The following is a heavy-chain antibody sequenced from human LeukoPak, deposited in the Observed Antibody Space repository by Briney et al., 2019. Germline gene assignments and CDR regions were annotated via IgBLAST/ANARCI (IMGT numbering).Heavy chain of an antibody. CDR2: ISYDGSKK. V-gene: IGHV3-30*03. CDR3: ARGNYFGSGTYYQIIDY. CDR1: GFTFSTYG. J-gene: IGHJ4*02. D-gene: IGHD3-10*01. Sequence: GGSLRLSCAASGFTFSTYGMHWVRQAPGKGLEWVALISYDGSKKYYADSVKGRFTISRDNSKNTLFLQMNSLRAEDTAVYFCARGNYFGSGTYYQIIDYWGQGTLVTVSS.